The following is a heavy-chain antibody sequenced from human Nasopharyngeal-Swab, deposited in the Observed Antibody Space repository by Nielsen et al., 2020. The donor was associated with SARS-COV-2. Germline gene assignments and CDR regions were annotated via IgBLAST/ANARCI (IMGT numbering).Heavy chain of an antibody. J-gene: IGHJ3*02. V-gene: IGHV4-39*07. CDR1: GGSISSSSYY. D-gene: IGHD3-3*01. CDR3: ARASPQRITIFGVVDAFDI. CDR2: IYYSGST. Sequence: SETLSLTCTVSGGSISSSSYYWGWIRQPPGKGLEWIGSIYYSGSTNYNPSLKSRVTISVDTSKNQFSLKLSSVTAADTAVYYCARASPQRITIFGVVDAFDIWGQGTMVTVSS.